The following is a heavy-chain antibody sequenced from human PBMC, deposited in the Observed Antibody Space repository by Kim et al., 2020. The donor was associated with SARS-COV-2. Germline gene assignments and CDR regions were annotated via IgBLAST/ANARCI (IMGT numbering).Heavy chain of an antibody. CDR3: ARGSDIVVVPAAIRRYYGMDV. D-gene: IGHD2-2*01. V-gene: IGHV1-69*13. Sequence: SVKVSCKASGGTFSSYAISWVRQAPGQGLEWMGGIIPIFGTANYAQKFQGRVTITADESTSTAYMELSSLRSEDTAVYYCARGSDIVVVPAAIRRYYGMDVWGQGTTVTVSS. CDR1: GGTFSSYA. J-gene: IGHJ6*02. CDR2: IIPIFGTA.